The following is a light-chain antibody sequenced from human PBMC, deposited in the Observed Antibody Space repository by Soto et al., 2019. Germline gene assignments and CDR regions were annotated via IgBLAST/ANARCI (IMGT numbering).Light chain of an antibody. CDR3: QQRSNWPVT. V-gene: IGKV3-11*01. J-gene: IGKJ4*01. CDR1: QSVYNY. CDR2: DAS. Sequence: EIVLTQSPATLSLSPGERATLSCRASQSVYNYLAWYQQKPGQAPRLLIYDASNRATGIPARFSGGGSGTDFTLTIRSLEPEDFAVYFCQQRSNWPVTVGGGPKVEIK.